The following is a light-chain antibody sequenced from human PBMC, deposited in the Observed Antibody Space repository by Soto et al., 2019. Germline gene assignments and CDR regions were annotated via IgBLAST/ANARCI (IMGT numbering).Light chain of an antibody. CDR2: DAV. V-gene: IGKV3-20*01. J-gene: IGKJ2*01. Sequence: IVLTQSPGTLSLSPAEGATLSCRASQSVTGTNLAWYQQRPGQAPRLLIYDAVSRAAGIPDRFSGSGSGTDFTLTISRLEPEDFAVYYCHQYDSSLRTFGQGTKVDIK. CDR1: QSVTGTN. CDR3: HQYDSSLRT.